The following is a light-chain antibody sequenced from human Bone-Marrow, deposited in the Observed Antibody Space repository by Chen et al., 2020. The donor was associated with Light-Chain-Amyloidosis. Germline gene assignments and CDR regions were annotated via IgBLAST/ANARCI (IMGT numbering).Light chain of an antibody. CDR2: DDS. V-gene: IGLV3-21*02. Sequence: SYVLTHPSPVPVAPGQTATIACGGTNIGSTSVHWYQQTPGKAPLLVVYDDSDRPSGIPERLSGSNSANTATLTISRVEAGDEADYYCQVWDRSSDRPVFGGGTKLTVL. J-gene: IGLJ3*02. CDR1: NIGSTS. CDR3: QVWDRSSDRPV.